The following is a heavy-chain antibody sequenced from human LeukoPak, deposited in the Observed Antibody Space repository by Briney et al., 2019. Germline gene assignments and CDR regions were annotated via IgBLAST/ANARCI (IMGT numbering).Heavy chain of an antibody. CDR2: ISWNSGSI. Sequence: GGSLRLSCAASGFTFDDYAMHWVRQAPGKGLEWVSGISWNSGSIGYADSVKGRFTISRDNAKNSLYLQMNSQRAEDTALYYCAKNYYDSSGLDYWGQGTLVTVSS. J-gene: IGHJ4*02. V-gene: IGHV3-9*01. D-gene: IGHD3-22*01. CDR3: AKNYYDSSGLDY. CDR1: GFTFDDYA.